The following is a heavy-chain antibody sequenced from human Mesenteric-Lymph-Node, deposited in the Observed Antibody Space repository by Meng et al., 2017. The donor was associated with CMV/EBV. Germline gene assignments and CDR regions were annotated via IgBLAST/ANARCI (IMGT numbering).Heavy chain of an antibody. V-gene: IGHV3-33*01. D-gene: IGHD6-19*01. CDR3: ARGRDSGGWYLDY. CDR2: IWYDGSSK. Sequence: CAASGFTFSHYAMHWVRQAPGKGLEWVAIIWYDGSSKCYADSVKDRFTISRDNSKNTLSLQMNSLRAEGTAVYYCARGRDSGGWYLDYWGQGTLVTVSS. J-gene: IGHJ4*02. CDR1: GFTFSHYA.